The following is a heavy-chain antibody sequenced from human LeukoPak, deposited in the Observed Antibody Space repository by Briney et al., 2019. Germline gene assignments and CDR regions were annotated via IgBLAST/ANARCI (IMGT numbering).Heavy chain of an antibody. D-gene: IGHD3-10*01. CDR3: ARIRTQGRYGSGSYRFDP. Sequence: GGSLRLSCAASGFTVSSNYMSWVRQAPGKGLEWVSLIYSGGSTDYADSVKGRFTISRDNSKNTLYLQMNSLRAEDTAVYYCARIRTQGRYGSGSYRFDPWGQGTLVSVSP. CDR2: IYSGGST. J-gene: IGHJ5*02. V-gene: IGHV3-53*01. CDR1: GFTVSSNY.